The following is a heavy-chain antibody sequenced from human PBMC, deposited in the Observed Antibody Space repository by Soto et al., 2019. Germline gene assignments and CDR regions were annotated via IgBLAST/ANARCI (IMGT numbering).Heavy chain of an antibody. V-gene: IGHV4-31*03. D-gene: IGHD6-19*01. J-gene: IGHJ6*02. CDR1: GGSISSGAYY. Sequence: SETLSLTCTVSGGSISSGAYYWSWIRQHPGKGLEWIGYIYYSGSTYYNPSPKSRVTISVDTSKNQFSLKLSSVTAADTAVYYCARDQETSGERAYYYYGMDVWGQGTTVTVSS. CDR3: ARDQETSGERAYYYYGMDV. CDR2: IYYSGST.